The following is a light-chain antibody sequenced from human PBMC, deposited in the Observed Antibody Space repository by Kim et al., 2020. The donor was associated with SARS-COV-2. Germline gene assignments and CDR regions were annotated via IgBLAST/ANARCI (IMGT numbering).Light chain of an antibody. Sequence: SVSPGQTASITCSGDKLGDKYACWYQQNPGQSPVVVIYQDRKRPSGIPERFSGSNSGNTATLTISGTQAMDEADYYCQAWDSGTWVFGGGTQLTVL. CDR3: QAWDSGTWV. V-gene: IGLV3-1*01. J-gene: IGLJ3*02. CDR1: KLGDKY. CDR2: QDR.